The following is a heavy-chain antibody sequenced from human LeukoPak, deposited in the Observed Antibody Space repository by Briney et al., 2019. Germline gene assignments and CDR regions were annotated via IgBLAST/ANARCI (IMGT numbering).Heavy chain of an antibody. CDR2: IYSGGRT. D-gene: IGHD3-10*01. J-gene: IGHJ5*02. CDR3: AKDTMVRGVIDNWFDP. CDR1: GFTVSSNY. V-gene: IGHV3-53*05. Sequence: TGGSLRLSCAASGFTVSSNYMSWVRQAPGKGLEWVSVIYSGGRTYYADSVKGRFTISRDNSKNTLYLQMNSLRAEDTAVYYCAKDTMVRGVIDNWFDPWGQGTLVTVSS.